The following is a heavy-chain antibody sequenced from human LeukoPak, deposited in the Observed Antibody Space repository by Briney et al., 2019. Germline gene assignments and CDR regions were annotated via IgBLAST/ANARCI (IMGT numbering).Heavy chain of an antibody. D-gene: IGHD2-2*01. CDR2: ISGSGGST. V-gene: IGHV3-23*01. J-gene: IGHJ4*02. CDR1: GFTFSSYW. Sequence: PGGSLRLSCAASGFTFSSYWMHWVRQAPGKGLVWVSAISGSGGSTYYADSVKGRFTISRDNSKNTLYLQMNSLRAEDTALYYCAKDCTSTNCYVDYWGQGTLVTVSS. CDR3: AKDCTSTNCYVDY.